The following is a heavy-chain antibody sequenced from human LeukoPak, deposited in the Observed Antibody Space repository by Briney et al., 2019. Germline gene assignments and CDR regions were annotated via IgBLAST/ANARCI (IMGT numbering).Heavy chain of an antibody. CDR1: GYTFIKYY. CDR2: INPSSGGT. Sequence: SVTVTCKASGYTFIKYYLHWVRQARAQGLEWMGIINPSSGGTSYAQKFQGRVPMTRATYTSTVYMELSSLRPEDTAVYYCARDLSYCGGDCYAFDIWGQGKMVSVSS. CDR3: ARDLSYCGGDCYAFDI. J-gene: IGHJ3*02. D-gene: IGHD2-21*02. V-gene: IGHV1-46*01.